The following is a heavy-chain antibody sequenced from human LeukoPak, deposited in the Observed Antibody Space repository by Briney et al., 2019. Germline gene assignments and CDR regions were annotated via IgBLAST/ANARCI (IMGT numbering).Heavy chain of an antibody. V-gene: IGHV1-24*01. CDR2: FDPEDGET. CDR3: ATEIGGYSYGSDAFDI. J-gene: IGHJ3*02. CDR1: GYTLTELS. D-gene: IGHD5-18*01. Sequence: ASVKVSCKVSGYTLTELSMHWVRQAPGNGLEWMGGFDPEDGETIYAQKFQGRVTMTEDTSTDTAYMELSSLRSEDTAVYYCATEIGGYSYGSDAFDIWGQGTMVTVSS.